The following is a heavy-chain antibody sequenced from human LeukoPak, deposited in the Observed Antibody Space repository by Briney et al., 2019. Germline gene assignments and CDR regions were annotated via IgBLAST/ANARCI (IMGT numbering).Heavy chain of an antibody. CDR2: ITGSGSFV. Sequence: GGSLRLSCAVSGFIFNNYIMNWVRQAPGKGLEWVSSITGSGSFVYYADSVKGRFTISRDNAKNSLYLQMSSLRDEDTAVYYCARALRGVGASYYYGMDVWGQGTTVTVSS. CDR3: ARALRGVGASYYYGMDV. CDR1: GFIFNNYI. V-gene: IGHV3-21*01. D-gene: IGHD1-26*01. J-gene: IGHJ6*02.